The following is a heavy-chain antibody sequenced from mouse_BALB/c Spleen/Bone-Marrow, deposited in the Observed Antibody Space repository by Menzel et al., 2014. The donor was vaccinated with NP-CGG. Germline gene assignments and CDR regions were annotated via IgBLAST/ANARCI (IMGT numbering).Heavy chain of an antibody. CDR1: GYTFTSYW. CDR2: INPSNGRT. Sequence: VQLQQSGAELVKPGASVKLSCKASGYTFTSYWMHWAKQRPGQGLEWIGEINPSNGRTNYNEKFKNKATLTVDKSSSTAYMQLSSLTSEDSAVYYCALYYYGSLDYWGQGTTLTVSS. D-gene: IGHD1-1*01. V-gene: IGHV1S81*02. CDR3: ALYYYGSLDY. J-gene: IGHJ2*01.